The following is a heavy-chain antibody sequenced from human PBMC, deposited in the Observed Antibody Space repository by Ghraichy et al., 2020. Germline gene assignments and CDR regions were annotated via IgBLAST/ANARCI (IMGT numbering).Heavy chain of an antibody. V-gene: IGHV1-18*04. CDR1: GYTFTSYG. D-gene: IGHD3-16*01. J-gene: IGHJ4*02. Sequence: ASVKVSCKTSGYTFTSYGISWVRQAPGQGLEWMGWISTYNGNTDYAQKFQGRDTMTTDTSTSTVYMEVRSLRSDDTAVYYCARNYVWGTYSYFDYWGQGTLVTVSS. CDR3: ARNYVWGTYSYFDY. CDR2: ISTYNGNT.